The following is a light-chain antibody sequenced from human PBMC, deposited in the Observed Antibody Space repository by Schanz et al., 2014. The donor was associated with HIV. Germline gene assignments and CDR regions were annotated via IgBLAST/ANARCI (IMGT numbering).Light chain of an antibody. CDR2: GAS. Sequence: EIVMTQSPATLSVSPGERATLSCRASQTVSSRFIVWYQQEPGQPPRLLIYGASSRATGISDRFSGSGSGTDFTLTISRLEPEDFAVYYCQQYGSSPRLTFGGGTTVEIK. J-gene: IGKJ4*01. V-gene: IGKV3-20*01. CDR1: QTVSSRF. CDR3: QQYGSSPRLT.